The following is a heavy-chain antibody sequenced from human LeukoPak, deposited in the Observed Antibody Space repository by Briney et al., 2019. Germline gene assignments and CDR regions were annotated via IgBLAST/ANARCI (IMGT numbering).Heavy chain of an antibody. Sequence: PSETLSHTCTVSGGSISTYYWSWIRQPPGKGLEWIGCIYYTGSANYNPSLKSRGTISVDTSKNQFSLKLSSVTAADTAVYYSARGSITVVPAFDIWGQGTMFTVSS. CDR3: ARGSITVVPAFDI. CDR2: IYYTGSA. J-gene: IGHJ3*02. V-gene: IGHV4-59*12. D-gene: IGHD4-23*01. CDR1: GGSISTYY.